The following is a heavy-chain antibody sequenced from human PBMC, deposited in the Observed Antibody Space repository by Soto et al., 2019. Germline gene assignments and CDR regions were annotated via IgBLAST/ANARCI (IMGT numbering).Heavy chain of an antibody. CDR3: ARVATTYVRYYYYYMDV. Sequence: SETLSLTCTVSGGSISSGGYYWSWIRQHPGKGLEWIGYIYYSGSTYYNPSLKSRVTISVDTSKNQFSLKLSSVTAADTAVYYCARVATTYVRYYYYYMDVWGKGTTVTVSS. V-gene: IGHV4-31*03. CDR2: IYYSGST. CDR1: GGSISSGGYY. D-gene: IGHD4-17*01. J-gene: IGHJ6*03.